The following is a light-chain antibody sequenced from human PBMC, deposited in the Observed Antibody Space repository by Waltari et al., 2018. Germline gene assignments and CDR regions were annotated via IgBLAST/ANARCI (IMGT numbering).Light chain of an antibody. V-gene: IGKV1-12*01. CDR3: QQTDSFPLT. CDR1: QDVSTW. J-gene: IGKJ4*01. CDR2: GST. Sequence: DIQMTQSPSSVSASVGDRVTFSCRASQDVSTWVAWYQQKPGKPPKLLIHGSTTLQSGVPSRFSGSGSGTDFTLTINGLQPDDFASYICQQTDSFPLTFGGGTKVDIK.